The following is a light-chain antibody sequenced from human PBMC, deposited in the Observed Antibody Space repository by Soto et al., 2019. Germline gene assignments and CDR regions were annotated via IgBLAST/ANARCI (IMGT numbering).Light chain of an antibody. V-gene: IGLV1-40*01. J-gene: IGLJ2*01. Sequence: QSVLPQPPSVSGAPGQRVTISCTGSSSNIGAGYDVHWYQQVPGTAPKLLIYGNINRPSGVPDRFSGSKSGTSASLAITGLQADDEAYYYCQSYDSSMTVVFGGGTKLTVL. CDR2: GNI. CDR3: QSYDSSMTVV. CDR1: SSNIGAGYD.